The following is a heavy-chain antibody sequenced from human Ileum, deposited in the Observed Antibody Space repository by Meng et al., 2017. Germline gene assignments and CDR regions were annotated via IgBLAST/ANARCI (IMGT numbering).Heavy chain of an antibody. J-gene: IGHJ1*01. CDR2: IRQDGSEE. D-gene: IGHD3-16*01. CDR1: GFIFSGYW. CDR3: ARDQGSYGNFQH. V-gene: IGHV3-7*01. Sequence: VQLVEAGGGLVKPGGSLGLSCVGSGFIFSGYWMNWVRQAPGKGLEWVANIRQDGSEEHYVDSVKGRFTISRDNAKNSLYLQMNSLRDEDTAVYYCARDQGSYGNFQHWGQGTLVTVSS.